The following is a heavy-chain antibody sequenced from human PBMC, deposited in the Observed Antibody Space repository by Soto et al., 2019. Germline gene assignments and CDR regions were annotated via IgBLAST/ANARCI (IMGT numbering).Heavy chain of an antibody. CDR2: NNPNSGGT. J-gene: IGHJ3*02. D-gene: IGHD3-22*01. CDR1: GYSFTCYY. V-gene: IGHV1-2*02. Sequence: DSRRVCWKSSGYSFTCYYMHWVRKAPGQGLERRGWNNPNSGGTNYAQKFQGRVTMNRDTSISTAYMELSRLRSDDTAVYYCLVRGYYYDSSGYTRVLGAFDIWGQGTMVPLS. CDR3: LVRGYYYDSSGYTRVLGAFDI.